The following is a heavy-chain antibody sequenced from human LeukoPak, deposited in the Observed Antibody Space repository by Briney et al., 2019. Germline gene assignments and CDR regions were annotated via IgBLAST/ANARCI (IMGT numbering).Heavy chain of an antibody. Sequence: PGGSLRLSCAASGFTFSSYEMNWVRQAPGKGLEWISFILGNGNTIQYADSVKGRFTISRDNAKNSLYLQMNSLRAEDTAIYYCASSRWFYFDYWGQGTLATVSS. V-gene: IGHV3-48*03. J-gene: IGHJ4*02. CDR2: ILGNGNTI. D-gene: IGHD2-15*01. CDR1: GFTFSSYE. CDR3: ASSRWFYFDY.